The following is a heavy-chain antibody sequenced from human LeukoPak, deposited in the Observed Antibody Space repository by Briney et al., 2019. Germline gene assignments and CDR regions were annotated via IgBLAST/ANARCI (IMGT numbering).Heavy chain of an antibody. J-gene: IGHJ3*02. Sequence: ASVKVSCKASGGTFSSYAISWVRQAPGQGLEWMGRIIPILGIANYAQKFQGRVTITADKSTSTAYMELSSLRSEDTAVYYCASHTRLEDAFDIWGQGTMVTVSS. V-gene: IGHV1-69*04. CDR3: ASHTRLEDAFDI. CDR2: IIPILGIA. CDR1: GGTFSSYA. D-gene: IGHD5-12*01.